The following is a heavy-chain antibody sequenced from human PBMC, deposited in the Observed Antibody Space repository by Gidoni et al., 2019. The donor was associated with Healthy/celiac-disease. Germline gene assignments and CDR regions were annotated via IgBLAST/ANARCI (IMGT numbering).Heavy chain of an antibody. Sequence: RSLRLSCAASGFPFADYAMHWVRQAPGKGLEWVSGISWNSGSIGYADSVKGRFTISRDNAKNSLYLQMNSLRAEDTALYYCAKDIRGYYGSGSYSDYWGQGTLVTVSS. CDR1: GFPFADYA. D-gene: IGHD3-10*01. CDR3: AKDIRGYYGSGSYSDY. CDR2: ISWNSGSI. V-gene: IGHV3-9*01. J-gene: IGHJ4*02.